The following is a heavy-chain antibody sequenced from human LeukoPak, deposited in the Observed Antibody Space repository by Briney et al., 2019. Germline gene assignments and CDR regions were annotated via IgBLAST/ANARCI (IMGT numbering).Heavy chain of an antibody. CDR1: GFTFSSHS. V-gene: IGHV3-21*01. CDR2: ISSSSSYI. J-gene: IGHJ5*02. D-gene: IGHD3-22*01. Sequence: GGSLRLSCAASGFTFSSHSMNWVRQAPGKGLEWVSSISSSSSYIYYADSVKGRFTISRDNAKNSLYLQMNSLRAEDTAVYYCARSPYYYDSIGFDPWGQGTLVTVSS. CDR3: ARSPYYYDSIGFDP.